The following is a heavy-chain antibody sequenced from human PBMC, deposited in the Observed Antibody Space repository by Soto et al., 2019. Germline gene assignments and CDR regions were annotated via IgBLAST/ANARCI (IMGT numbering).Heavy chain of an antibody. J-gene: IGHJ4*02. Sequence: QVQLQESGPGLVKPSQTLSLTCTVSGGSISSGGYYWSWTRQHPGKGLEWIGYIYYSGSTYYNPSLKRRVTISVDTSKNQFSLKLSSVTAADTAVYYCARGGEWLRNFDYWGQGTLVTVSS. V-gene: IGHV4-31*03. D-gene: IGHD5-12*01. CDR1: GGSISSGGYY. CDR2: IYYSGST. CDR3: ARGGEWLRNFDY.